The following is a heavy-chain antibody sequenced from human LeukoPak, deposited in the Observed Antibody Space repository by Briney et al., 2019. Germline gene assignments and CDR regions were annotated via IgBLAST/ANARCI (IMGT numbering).Heavy chain of an antibody. CDR2: INPNSGGT. CDR1: GYTFTGYY. Sequence: ASVKVSCKASGYTFTGYYMHWVRQAPGQGLEWMGWINPNSGGTNYAQKFQGWVTMIRDTSISTAYMELSRLRSDDTAVYYCARDRPYYDFWSGYYPDYYGMDVWGQGTTVTVSS. J-gene: IGHJ6*02. D-gene: IGHD3-3*01. CDR3: ARDRPYYDFWSGYYPDYYGMDV. V-gene: IGHV1-2*04.